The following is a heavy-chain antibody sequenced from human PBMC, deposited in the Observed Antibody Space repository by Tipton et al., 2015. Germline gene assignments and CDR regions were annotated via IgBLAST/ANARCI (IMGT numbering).Heavy chain of an antibody. D-gene: IGHD3-10*01. CDR3: ARHKDSGTYPLDY. CDR2: VFHNGDS. Sequence: TLSLTCTVSGGSINNNYRSWIRQPPGKGLEYMGYVFHNGDSNYNPSLKSRVSMSVDTSKNQISLKLTSATAADTAIYYCARHKDSGTYPLDYWGQGTLVTVSS. V-gene: IGHV4-59*07. CDR1: GGSINNNY. J-gene: IGHJ4*02.